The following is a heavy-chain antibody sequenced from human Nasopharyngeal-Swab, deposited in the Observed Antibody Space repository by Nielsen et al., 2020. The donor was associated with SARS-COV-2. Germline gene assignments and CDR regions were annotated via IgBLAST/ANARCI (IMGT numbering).Heavy chain of an antibody. CDR3: ARMIVGAPRWFDP. D-gene: IGHD1-26*01. CDR2: ISSSGSTI. CDR1: GFTFSDYH. V-gene: IGHV3-11*04. J-gene: IGHJ5*02. Sequence: GESLKISCAASGFTFSDYHMSWIRQAPGKGLEWVSYISSSGSTIYYADSVKGRFTISRDNAKNSLYLQMNSLRAEDTAVYYCARMIVGAPRWFDPWGQGTLVTVSS.